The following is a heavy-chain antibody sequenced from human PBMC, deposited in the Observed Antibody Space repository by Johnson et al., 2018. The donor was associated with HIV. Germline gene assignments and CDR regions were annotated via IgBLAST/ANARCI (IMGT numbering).Heavy chain of an antibody. D-gene: IGHD6-13*01. J-gene: IGHJ3*02. CDR3: AKCIWGSSLIDAFDI. CDR2: IYSGGST. CDR1: GFTVSSNY. Sequence: VQLVESGGGVVQPGRSLRLSCAASGFTVSSNYMSWVHQAPGKGLEWVSVIYSGGSTYYADSLKGRFTISRANSKNALYLQMNSLRAEDTAVYYCAKCIWGSSLIDAFDIWGQGTRVTVSS. V-gene: IGHV3-66*01.